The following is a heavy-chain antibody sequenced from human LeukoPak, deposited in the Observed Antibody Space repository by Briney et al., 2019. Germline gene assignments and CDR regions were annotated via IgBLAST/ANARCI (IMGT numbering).Heavy chain of an antibody. CDR1: GGSISSSNW. CDR3: ARLGITMIVAFI. J-gene: IGHJ3*02. Sequence: SGTLSLTCAVSGGSISSSNWWSWVRQPPGKGLEWIGEIYHSGSTYYNPSLKSRVTISVDTSKNQFSLKLSSVTAADTAVYYCARLGITMIVAFIWGQGTMVTVSS. D-gene: IGHD3-22*01. CDR2: IYHSGST. V-gene: IGHV4-4*02.